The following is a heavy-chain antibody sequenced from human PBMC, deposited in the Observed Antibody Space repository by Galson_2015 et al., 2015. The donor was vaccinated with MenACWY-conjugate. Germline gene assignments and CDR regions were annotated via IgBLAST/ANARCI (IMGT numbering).Heavy chain of an antibody. J-gene: IGHJ6*02. Sequence: QSGAEVTKPGESLNISCKGSGYSFTRYWIGWVRQMPGKGLEWVGMIYPSDSYTNYSPSFQGHVTISADKSISTAFLQWSSLKASDTAIYFCLRPGYPNYDMDVWGQGTTVSVSS. CDR3: LRPGYPNYDMDV. D-gene: IGHD5-18*01. CDR2: IYPSDSYT. V-gene: IGHV5-10-1*01. CDR1: GYSFTRYW.